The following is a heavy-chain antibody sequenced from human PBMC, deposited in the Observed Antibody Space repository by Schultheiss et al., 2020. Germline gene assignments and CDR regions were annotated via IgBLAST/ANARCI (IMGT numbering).Heavy chain of an antibody. Sequence: SETLSLTCTVSGGSISSSSYYWGWIRQPPGKGLEWIGSIYYSGSTYYNPSLKSRVTISVDTSKNQFSLKLSSVTAADTAVYYCARDQGSGWSRGAFDIWGQGTMVTVSS. CDR2: IYYSGST. J-gene: IGHJ3*02. CDR3: ARDQGSGWSRGAFDI. CDR1: GGSISSSSYY. D-gene: IGHD6-19*01. V-gene: IGHV4-39*02.